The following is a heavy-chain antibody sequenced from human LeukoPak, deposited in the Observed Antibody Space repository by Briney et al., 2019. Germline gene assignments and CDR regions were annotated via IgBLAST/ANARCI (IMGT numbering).Heavy chain of an antibody. J-gene: IGHJ3*02. CDR2: IYHSGST. V-gene: IGHV4-61*01. D-gene: IGHD3-9*01. Sequence: SETLSLTCTVSGGSISSRSYYWSWIRQPPGKGLEWIGYIYHSGSTNYNPSLKSRVTISVDRSKNQFSLKLNSVTAADTAVYYCARGSLTGDDSFDIWGQGTMVTVSS. CDR1: GGSISSRSYY. CDR3: ARGSLTGDDSFDI.